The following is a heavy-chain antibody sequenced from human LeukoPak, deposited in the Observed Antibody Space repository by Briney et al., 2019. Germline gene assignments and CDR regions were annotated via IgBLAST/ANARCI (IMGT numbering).Heavy chain of an antibody. Sequence: PSETLSLTCAVYGGSFSGYYWSWIRQPPGKGLEWIGEINHSGSTNYNPSLKSRVTISVDTSKNQFSLKLSSVTAADTAVYYCARGLISSWYGLNVWGQGTTATVSS. CDR3: ARGLISSWYGLNV. CDR1: GGSFSGYY. D-gene: IGHD6-13*01. J-gene: IGHJ6*02. CDR2: INHSGST. V-gene: IGHV4-34*01.